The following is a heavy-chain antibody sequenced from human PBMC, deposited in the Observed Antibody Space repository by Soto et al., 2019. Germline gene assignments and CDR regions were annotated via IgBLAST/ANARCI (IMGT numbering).Heavy chain of an antibody. CDR2: MNTNSGTR. J-gene: IGHJ4*02. V-gene: IGHV1-8*02. CDR1: GYTFTDYD. Sequence: QVQLVQSGAELKKPGASVKVSCKTSGYTFTDYDINWVRLAPGLGLEWLGWMNTNSGTRGHAQKFQGRSNMTRDASINTAYLELSGLTSEDTAIYFCARDEGDDYGDFFRLWGQGTLVAVSS. D-gene: IGHD4-17*01. CDR3: ARDEGDDYGDFFRL.